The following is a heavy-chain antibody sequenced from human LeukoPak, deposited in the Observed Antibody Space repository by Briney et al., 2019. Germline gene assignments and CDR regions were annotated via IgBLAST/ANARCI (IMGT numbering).Heavy chain of an antibody. CDR1: GGSISSYY. J-gene: IGHJ4*02. CDR2: IYYSGST. D-gene: IGHD1-26*01. V-gene: IGHV4-59*01. CDR3: ARGTHSGSYLYYFDY. Sequence: SETLSLTCTVSGGSISSYYWSWIRQPPGKRLEWIGYIYYSGSTNYNPSLKSRVTISIDTSKNQFSLKLSSVAAADTAVYYCARGTHSGSYLYYFDYWGQGTLVTVSS.